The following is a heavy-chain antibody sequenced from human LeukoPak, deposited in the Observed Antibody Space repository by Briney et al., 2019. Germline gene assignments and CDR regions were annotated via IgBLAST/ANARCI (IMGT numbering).Heavy chain of an antibody. V-gene: IGHV4-59*01. CDR2: IYYSGST. J-gene: IGHJ4*02. D-gene: IGHD3-22*01. CDR3: ARGQGYYYDSSGKTFDY. Sequence: SETLSLTCTVSGGSISSYYWSWIRQPPGKGLEWIGYIYYSGSTNYNPSLKSRVTISVDTSKNQFSLKLSSVTAADTAVYYCARGQGYYYDSSGKTFDYWGRGTLVTVSS. CDR1: GGSISSYY.